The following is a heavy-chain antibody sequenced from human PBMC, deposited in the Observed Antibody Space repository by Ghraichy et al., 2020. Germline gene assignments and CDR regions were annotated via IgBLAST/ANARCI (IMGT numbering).Heavy chain of an antibody. J-gene: IGHJ4*02. CDR3: AREGGRGHSASDYHAY. D-gene: IGHD5-12*01. V-gene: IGHV3-21*01. CDR2: LSSSSHYI. Sequence: GGSLRLSCAASGFTFSYYTMNWVRQAPGKGLEWVSSLSSSSHYIYYADSVKGRFTISRDNAKNSLFLQMNSRRVEDTAVYYCAREGGRGHSASDYHAYWGQGALVTVSS. CDR1: GFTFSYYT.